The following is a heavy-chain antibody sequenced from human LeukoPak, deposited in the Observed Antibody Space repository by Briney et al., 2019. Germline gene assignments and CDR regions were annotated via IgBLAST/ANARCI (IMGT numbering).Heavy chain of an antibody. CDR1: GGTFSSYA. Sequence: ASVKVSCKASGGTFSSYAISWVRQAPGQGLEWMGGIIPIFGTANYAQKFQGRVTITADESTSTAYMELSSLRSEDTAVYYCATTVFVEDHYYYYMDVWGKGTTVTVSS. J-gene: IGHJ6*03. CDR2: IIPIFGTA. V-gene: IGHV1-69*13. D-gene: IGHD4-11*01. CDR3: ATTVFVEDHYYYYMDV.